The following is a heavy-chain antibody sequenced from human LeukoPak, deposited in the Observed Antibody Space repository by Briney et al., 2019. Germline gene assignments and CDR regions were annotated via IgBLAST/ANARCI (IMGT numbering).Heavy chain of an antibody. CDR3: ARDPTAAGTGDI. J-gene: IGHJ3*02. CDR1: GFTFSSYA. CDR2: ISYDGSNK. Sequence: GGSLRLSCAASGFTFSSYAMHWVRQAPGKGLEGVAVISYDGSNKYYADSVKGRFTISRDNSKNTLYLQMNSLRAEDTAVYYCARDPTAAGTGDIWGQGTMVTVSS. V-gene: IGHV3-30*04. D-gene: IGHD6-13*01.